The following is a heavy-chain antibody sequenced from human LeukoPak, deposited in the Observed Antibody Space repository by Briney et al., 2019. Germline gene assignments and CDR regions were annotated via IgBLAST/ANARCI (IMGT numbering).Heavy chain of an antibody. Sequence: PGGSLRLSCAASGFTFSSYSMNWVRQAPGQGLEWVSSISSSSSYIYYADSVKGRFTISRDNAKNSLYLQMNSLRAEDTAVYYCARDPTVTTSLAWFDPWGQGTLVTVSS. CDR1: GFTFSSYS. V-gene: IGHV3-21*01. D-gene: IGHD4-17*01. J-gene: IGHJ5*02. CDR3: ARDPTVTTSLAWFDP. CDR2: ISSSSSYI.